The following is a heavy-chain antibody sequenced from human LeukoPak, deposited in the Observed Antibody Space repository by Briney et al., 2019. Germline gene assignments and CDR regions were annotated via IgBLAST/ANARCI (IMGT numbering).Heavy chain of an antibody. CDR2: ISAYNGNT. V-gene: IGHV1-18*01. D-gene: IGHD3-22*01. Sequence: ASVKVSCKASGYTFTSYGISWVRQAPGQGLEWMGWISAYNGNTNYAQKFQGRVTMTRDTSISTAYMELSRLRSDDTAVYYCARGHYYDSSGAVDYWGQGTLVTVSS. CDR3: ARGHYYDSSGAVDY. J-gene: IGHJ4*02. CDR1: GYTFTSYG.